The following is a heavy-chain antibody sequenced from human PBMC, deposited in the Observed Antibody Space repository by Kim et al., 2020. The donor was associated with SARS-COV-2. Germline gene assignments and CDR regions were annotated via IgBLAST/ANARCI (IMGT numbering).Heavy chain of an antibody. CDR3: AKDQRSLQWLVTAQYYYYGMDV. D-gene: IGHD6-19*01. CDR1: GFTFSSYG. CDR2: ISYDGSNK. V-gene: IGHV3-30*18. J-gene: IGHJ6*02. Sequence: GGSLRLSCAASGFTFSSYGMHWVRQAPGKGLEWVAVISYDGSNKYYADSVKGRFTISRDNSKNTLYLQMNSLRAEDTAVYYCAKDQRSLQWLVTAQYYYYGMDVWGQGTTVTVSS.